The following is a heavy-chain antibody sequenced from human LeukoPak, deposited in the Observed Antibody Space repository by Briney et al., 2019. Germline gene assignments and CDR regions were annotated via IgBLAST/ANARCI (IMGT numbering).Heavy chain of an antibody. CDR1: GFTFSSYG. J-gene: IGHJ2*01. Sequence: PGGSLRLSCAASGFTFSSYGMHWVRQAPGQGLEWMGIINTRDGDKNYARKFQGRVVMTRHKSTNTVDMDLRSLTSEDTAVYYCARGGPGTYFGSGHLDLWGRGTLVTVSS. V-gene: IGHV1-46*01. D-gene: IGHD3-10*01. CDR3: ARGGPGTYFGSGHLDL. CDR2: INTRDGDK.